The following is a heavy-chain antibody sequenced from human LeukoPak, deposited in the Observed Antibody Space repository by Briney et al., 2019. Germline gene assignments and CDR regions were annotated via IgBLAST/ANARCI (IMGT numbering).Heavy chain of an antibody. CDR2: IYYSGST. CDR3: ARSRLNQDAFDI. J-gene: IGHJ3*02. CDR1: GGSISSGGYS. V-gene: IGHV4-31*03. Sequence: PSETLSLTCTVSGGSISSGGYSWSWIRQHPGKGLEWIGYIYYSGSTYYNPSLKSRVTISVDTSKNQFSLKLSSVTAADTAVYYCARSRLNQDAFDIWGQGTMVTVSS. D-gene: IGHD1-14*01.